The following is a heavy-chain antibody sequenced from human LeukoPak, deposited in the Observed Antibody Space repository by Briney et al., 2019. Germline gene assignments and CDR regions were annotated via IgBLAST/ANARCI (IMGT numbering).Heavy chain of an antibody. CDR1: GFTFSSYW. D-gene: IGHD2-2*01. V-gene: IGHV3-74*01. CDR3: ARDLRGQYCSSTSCYFLPYNWFDP. J-gene: IGHJ5*02. CDR2: INSDGSST. Sequence: WGSLRLSCAASGFTFSSYWMHWVRQAPGKGLVWVSRINSDGSSTSYADSVKGRFTISRDNAKNTLYLQMNSLRAEDTAVYYCARDLRGQYCSSTSCYFLPYNWFDPWGQGTLVTVSS.